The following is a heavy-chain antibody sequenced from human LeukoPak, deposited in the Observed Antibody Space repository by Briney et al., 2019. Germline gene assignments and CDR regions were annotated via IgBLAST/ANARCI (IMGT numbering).Heavy chain of an antibody. CDR2: IYSSGST. CDR1: GGSISSYY. CDR3: ARSYSSSNSFDY. V-gene: IGHV4-4*07. D-gene: IGHD6-13*01. Sequence: SETLSLTCTVSGGSISSYYWSWIRQPAGKGLEWIGHIYSSGSTNYNPSLKSRVTMSVDTSKNQFSLKLSSVTAADTAVYYCARSYSSSNSFDYWGQGTLVTVSS. J-gene: IGHJ4*02.